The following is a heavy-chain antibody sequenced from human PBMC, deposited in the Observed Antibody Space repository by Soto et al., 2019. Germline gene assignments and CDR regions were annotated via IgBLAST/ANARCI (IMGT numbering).Heavy chain of an antibody. CDR2: IVVGSGNT. D-gene: IGHD6-13*01. Sequence: SVEGPCKASGFTFTSSAVQWVRQARGQRLEWIGWIVVGSGNTNYAQKFQERVTITRDMSTSTAYMELSSLRSEDTAVYYCAADLYSSSWYPPTYYYYYGMDVWGQGTTVTVSS. V-gene: IGHV1-58*01. J-gene: IGHJ6*02. CDR1: GFTFTSSA. CDR3: AADLYSSSWYPPTYYYYYGMDV.